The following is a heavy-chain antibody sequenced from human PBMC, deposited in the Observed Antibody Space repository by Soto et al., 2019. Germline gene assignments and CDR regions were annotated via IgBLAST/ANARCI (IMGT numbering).Heavy chain of an antibody. V-gene: IGHV3-9*01. CDR2: ISWNSGSI. CDR3: AKDIGYSSSWRYFDY. J-gene: IGHJ4*02. CDR1: GFTFDDYA. D-gene: IGHD6-13*01. Sequence: GGSLRLSCAASGFTFDDYAMHWVRQAPGKGLEWVSGISWNSGSIGYADSVKGRFTISRDNAKNSLYLQMNSLRAEDTALYYCAKDIGYSSSWRYFDYWGEGTMVTVYS.